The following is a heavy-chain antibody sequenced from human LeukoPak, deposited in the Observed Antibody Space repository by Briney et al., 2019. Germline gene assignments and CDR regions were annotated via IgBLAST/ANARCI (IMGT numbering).Heavy chain of an antibody. CDR2: IYSGGTT. CDR1: GFTVSSNY. CDR3: ARALLVRNGYNYSPNYFDY. V-gene: IGHV3-53*01. D-gene: IGHD5-24*01. Sequence: PGGSLRLSCAASGFTVSSNYMNWVRQAPGKGLQWVSVIYSGGTTYYADSVKGRFTISRDNSKNTLYLQMNSLRAEDTAVYYCARALLVRNGYNYSPNYFDYWGQGTLGSVSS. J-gene: IGHJ4*02.